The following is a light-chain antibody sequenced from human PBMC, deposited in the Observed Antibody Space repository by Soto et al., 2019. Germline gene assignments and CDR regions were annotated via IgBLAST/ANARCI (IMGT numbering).Light chain of an antibody. J-gene: IGKJ4*01. Sequence: DIQMTQSPSSLPASVGDRVTITCHSSQYISNHLNWYQQKPGKAPNLLIYDAFNLKTGVPSRFSGSGSGTHFIFTISSLQPEDIATYYCQGYDDLLLTFGGGTKVEIK. CDR1: QYISNH. CDR3: QGYDDLLLT. V-gene: IGKV1-33*01. CDR2: DAF.